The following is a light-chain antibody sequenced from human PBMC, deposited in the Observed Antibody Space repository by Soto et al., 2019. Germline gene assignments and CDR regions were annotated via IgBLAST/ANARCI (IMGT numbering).Light chain of an antibody. V-gene: IGLV1-40*01. Sequence: QSVLTQPPSVSGAPGQRVTISCTGSSSNIGAGYDVHWYQQVPGTAPKLLISDNNNRPSGVPDRFSGSKSGTSASLAITGLQAEDEADYHCQSYDSSLSGSVFGGETKLTVL. J-gene: IGLJ2*01. CDR1: SSNIGAGYD. CDR3: QSYDSSLSGSV. CDR2: DNN.